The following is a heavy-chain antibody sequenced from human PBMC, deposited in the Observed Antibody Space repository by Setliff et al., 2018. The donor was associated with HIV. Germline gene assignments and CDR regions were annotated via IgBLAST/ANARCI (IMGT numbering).Heavy chain of an antibody. CDR3: ARGYSSSWYDS. V-gene: IGHV4-4*08. D-gene: IGHD6-13*01. Sequence: SETLSLTCTVSGASISSYYWSWIRQPPGKGLEWIGYIYTSGSTNYNPSLKNRVTISVDTSKNQFSLRLSSVTAADTAVYYCARGYSSSWYDSWGQGTLVTVSS. CDR1: GASISSYY. CDR2: IYTSGST. J-gene: IGHJ5*01.